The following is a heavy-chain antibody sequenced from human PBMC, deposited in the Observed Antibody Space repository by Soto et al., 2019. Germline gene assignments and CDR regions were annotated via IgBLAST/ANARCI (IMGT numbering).Heavy chain of an antibody. J-gene: IGHJ4*02. D-gene: IGHD1-1*01. CDR1: GFTFSSYA. Sequence: GESLKISCAASGFTFSSYAMSWVRPAPGKGLEWVSAISGSGGSTYYADSVKGRFTISRDNAKNTLYLQMNSLRAEDTAVYYCAKVSTGTTFDYWGQGTLVTVSS. CDR2: ISGSGGST. CDR3: AKVSTGTTFDY. V-gene: IGHV3-23*01.